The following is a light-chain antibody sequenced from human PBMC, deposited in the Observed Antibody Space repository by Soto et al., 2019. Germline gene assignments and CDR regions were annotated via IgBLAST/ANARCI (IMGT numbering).Light chain of an antibody. J-gene: IGKJ5*01. Sequence: DIQMSQSPSSLSASVGDRVTITCPASQNIYNYLNWYQQKPGKAPKLLIFTASSLRSGVPSRFSGSGSGTDFTLTISTLQPEDFATYYCQQSFSPLPITFGQGTRLEMK. CDR2: TAS. CDR1: QNIYNY. CDR3: QQSFSPLPIT. V-gene: IGKV1-39*01.